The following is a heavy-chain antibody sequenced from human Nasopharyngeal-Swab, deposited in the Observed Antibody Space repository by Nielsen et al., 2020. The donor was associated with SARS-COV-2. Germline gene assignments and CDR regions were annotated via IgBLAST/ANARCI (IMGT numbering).Heavy chain of an antibody. D-gene: IGHD3-3*01. Sequence: LRLSCTVSGGSISSGGYYWSRIRQHPGKGLEWIGYIYYSGSTYYNPSLKSRVTISVDTSKNQFSLKLSSVTAADTAVYYCARDLLEHGRFDYWGQGTLVTVSS. CDR2: IYYSGST. CDR1: GGSISSGGYY. V-gene: IGHV4-31*03. CDR3: ARDLLEHGRFDY. J-gene: IGHJ4*02.